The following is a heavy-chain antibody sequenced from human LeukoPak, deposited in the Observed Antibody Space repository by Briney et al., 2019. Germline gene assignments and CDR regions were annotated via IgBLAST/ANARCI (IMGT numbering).Heavy chain of an antibody. CDR2: IRYDGNNK. V-gene: IGHV3-30*02. CDR1: GFTFISYW. CDR3: AREGEYSSSSPVDY. D-gene: IGHD6-6*01. Sequence: GGSLRLSCAASGFTFISYWMSWVRQAPGEGLEWVAFIRYDGNNKFYADSVKGRFTISRDNSKNTLYLQMNSLRAEDTAVYYCAREGEYSSSSPVDYWGQGTLVTVSS. J-gene: IGHJ4*02.